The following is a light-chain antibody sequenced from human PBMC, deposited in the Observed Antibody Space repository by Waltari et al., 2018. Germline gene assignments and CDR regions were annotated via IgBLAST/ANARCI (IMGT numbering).Light chain of an antibody. CDR1: KNSDAS. Sequence: EIVMPPSPEPLSVSPGQRVTPSCRASKNSDASLAWHQQRPGQAPRVLISGASYRVTGIPDRFSGGGSGTEFTLTISSLQSEDFAIYYCQQFHTWPLTFGGGTKVEIK. CDR2: GAS. V-gene: IGKV3-15*01. J-gene: IGKJ4*01. CDR3: QQFHTWPLT.